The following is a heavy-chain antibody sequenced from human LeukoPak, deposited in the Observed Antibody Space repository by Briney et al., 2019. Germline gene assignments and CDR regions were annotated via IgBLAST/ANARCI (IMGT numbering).Heavy chain of an antibody. CDR1: GFTFSTYA. D-gene: IGHD1-26*01. V-gene: IGHV3-30-3*01. J-gene: IGHJ4*02. CDR3: AKDRTRLSGSSNPFDY. CDR2: ISYDGSNK. Sequence: GGSLRLSCAASGFTFSTYAMHWVRQAPGKGLEWVAVISYDGSNKYYADSVKGRFTISRDNAKNSLYLQMNSLRAEDTALYYCAKDRTRLSGSSNPFDYWGQGTLVTVSS.